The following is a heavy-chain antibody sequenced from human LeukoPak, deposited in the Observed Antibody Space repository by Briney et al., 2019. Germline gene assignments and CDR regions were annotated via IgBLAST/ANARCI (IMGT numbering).Heavy chain of an antibody. CDR1: GFTFDDYG. V-gene: IGHV3-21*01. CDR3: ARVTAVAGIDY. J-gene: IGHJ4*02. Sequence: GGSLRLSCAASGFTFDDYGMSWVRQAPGKGLEWVSSISSSSSYIYYADSVKGRFTISRDNAKNSLYLQMNSLRAEDTAVYYCARVTAVAGIDYWGQGTLVTVSS. D-gene: IGHD6-19*01. CDR2: ISSSSSYI.